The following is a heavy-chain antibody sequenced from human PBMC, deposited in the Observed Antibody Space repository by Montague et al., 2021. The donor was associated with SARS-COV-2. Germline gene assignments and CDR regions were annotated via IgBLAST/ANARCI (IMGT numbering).Heavy chain of an antibody. V-gene: IGHV4-59*02. J-gene: IGHJ5*02. CDR3: ARDQGLSGWFDP. D-gene: IGHD3-3*01. CDR2: LYFCGSA. CDR1: GGSVSTYY. Sequence: SETLSLTCTVSGGSVSTYYWCWNRQPQGKGLEWIGFLYFCGSASTYKLTLKSRVPISIDTFKNQFSLNLSSVTAADTAVYFCARDQGLSGWFDPWGQGTL.